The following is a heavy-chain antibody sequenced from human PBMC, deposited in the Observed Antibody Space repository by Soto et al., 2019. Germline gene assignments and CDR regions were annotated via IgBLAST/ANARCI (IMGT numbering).Heavy chain of an antibody. CDR1: GFTFSSYA. CDR3: AKESRYCSGGSCHLDY. J-gene: IGHJ4*02. V-gene: IGHV3-23*01. D-gene: IGHD2-15*01. CDR2: ISGSGGST. Sequence: EVQLLESGVGLVQPGGSLRLSCAASGFTFSSYAMSWVRQAPGKGLEWVSAISGSGGSTYYADSVKGRFTISRDNSKNTLYLQMNSLRAEDTAVYYCAKESRYCSGGSCHLDYWGQGTLVTVSS.